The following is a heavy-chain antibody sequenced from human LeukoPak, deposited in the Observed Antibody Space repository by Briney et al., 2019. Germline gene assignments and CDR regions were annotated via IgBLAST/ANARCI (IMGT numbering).Heavy chain of an antibody. V-gene: IGHV3-21*06. J-gene: IGHJ4*02. CDR3: ATETNGRHYDY. Sequence: GGSLRLSCTASGLTFSTSGFNWVRQAPGKGLEWVASIGPTGSDRYRADSIKGRFTISRDNANNFLYLQMNSLKAEDTAVYYCATETNGRHYDYWGQGTLLTVSS. D-gene: IGHD1-14*01. CDR2: IGPTGSDR. CDR1: GLTFSTSG.